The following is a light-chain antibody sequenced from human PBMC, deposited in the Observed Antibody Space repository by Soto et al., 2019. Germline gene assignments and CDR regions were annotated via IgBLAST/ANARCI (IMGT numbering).Light chain of an antibody. J-gene: IGKJ1*01. CDR1: QSISGW. Sequence: DIQMTQSPSALSASVGDRVTITCRASQSISGWLAWYQQKPGKAPRLLIYDASYLERGVPSRFSGSGSGTEFTLNISDLQPDCLGNYYCQQYNSLLTFGPGTKVEI. V-gene: IGKV1-5*01. CDR2: DAS. CDR3: QQYNSLLT.